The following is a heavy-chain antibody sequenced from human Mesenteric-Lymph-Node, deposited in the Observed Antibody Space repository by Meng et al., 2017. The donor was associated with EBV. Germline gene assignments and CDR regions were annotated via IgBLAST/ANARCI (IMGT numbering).Heavy chain of an antibody. V-gene: IGHV4-34*01. J-gene: IGHJ2*01. CDR1: GGSFSGYY. CDR3: ARGPNYWYFDL. Sequence: QVQLQRWGAGLLKPSETLSLTCAVYGGSFSGYYWSWIRQPPGKGLEWIGEINHSGSTNYNPSLKSRVTISVDTSKNQFSLKLSSVTAADTAVYYCARGPNYWYFDLWGRGTLVTVSS. CDR2: INHSGST.